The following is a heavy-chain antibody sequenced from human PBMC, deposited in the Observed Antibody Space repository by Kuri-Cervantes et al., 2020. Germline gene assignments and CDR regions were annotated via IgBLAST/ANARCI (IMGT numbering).Heavy chain of an antibody. CDR1: GFTFSSYG. Sequence: GESLKISCAASGFTFSSYGMHWVRQAPGKGLEWVAVIWYDGSNKYYADSVKGRFTISRDNSKNTLYLQMNSLRAEDTAVYYCAKNYGSGSNIVDYWGQGTLVTVSS. J-gene: IGHJ4*02. CDR2: IWYDGSNK. V-gene: IGHV3-33*06. D-gene: IGHD3-10*01. CDR3: AKNYGSGSNIVDY.